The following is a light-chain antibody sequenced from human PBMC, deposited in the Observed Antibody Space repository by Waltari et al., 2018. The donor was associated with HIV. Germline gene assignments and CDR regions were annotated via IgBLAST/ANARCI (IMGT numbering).Light chain of an antibody. CDR3: QQRSTWPGPT. V-gene: IGKV3-11*01. J-gene: IGKJ4*01. Sequence: EIVLTQSPATLSLSPGESATLSCRASQRVGDYLAWYQQKPGQAPKLFSYDASNRATGIPARFSGSGFGTDFTLTISSLEPEDFAVYYCQQRSTWPGPTFGGGTKVEI. CDR1: QRVGDY. CDR2: DAS.